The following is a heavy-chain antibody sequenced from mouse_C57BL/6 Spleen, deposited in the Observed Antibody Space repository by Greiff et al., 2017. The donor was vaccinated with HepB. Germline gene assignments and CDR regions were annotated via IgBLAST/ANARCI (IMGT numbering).Heavy chain of an antibody. J-gene: IGHJ2*01. D-gene: IGHD2-1*01. CDR2: INPSNGGT. CDR1: GYTFTSYW. V-gene: IGHV1-53*01. Sequence: VQLQQSGTELVKPGASVKLSCKASGYTFTSYWMHWVKQRPGQGLEWIGNINPSNGGTNYNEKFKSKATLTVDKSSSTAYMQLSSLTSEDSAVYYCARRGGNYFYYFDYWGQGTTLTVSS. CDR3: ARRGGNYFYYFDY.